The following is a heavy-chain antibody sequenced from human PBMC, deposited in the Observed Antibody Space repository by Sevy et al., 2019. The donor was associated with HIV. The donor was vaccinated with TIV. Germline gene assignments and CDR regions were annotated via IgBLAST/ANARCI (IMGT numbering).Heavy chain of an antibody. CDR3: AREDSGSGFEY. CDR1: GFTFSSYG. V-gene: IGHV3-30*03. J-gene: IGHJ4*02. Sequence: GGSLRLSCAASGFTFSSYGIHWVRQAPGKGLEWVAVIGNDGDVKDYADSVKGRFTGSRDNSKSTLYLQMNSLSPEDTAVYYCAREDSGSGFEYWGQGTLVTVSS. CDR2: IGNDGDVK. D-gene: IGHD5-12*01.